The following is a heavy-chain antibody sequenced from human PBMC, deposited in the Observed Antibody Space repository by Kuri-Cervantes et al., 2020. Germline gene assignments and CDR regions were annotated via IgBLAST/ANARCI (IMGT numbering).Heavy chain of an antibody. CDR2: ISGSGGST. V-gene: IGHV3-23*01. D-gene: IGHD2-15*01. CDR1: GFTFDDYA. J-gene: IGHJ4*02. Sequence: GESLKISCAASGFTFDDYAMHWVRQAPGKGLEWVSAISGSGGSTYYADSVKGRFTISRDNSKSTLYLQMNSLRVEDTAAYYCARERGGPDYWGQGILVTVSS. CDR3: ARERGGPDY.